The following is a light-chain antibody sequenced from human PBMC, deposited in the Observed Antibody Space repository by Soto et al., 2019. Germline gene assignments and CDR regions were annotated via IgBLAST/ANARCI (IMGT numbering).Light chain of an antibody. V-gene: IGKV3-15*01. J-gene: IGKJ1*01. CDR1: QSVSSN. CDR3: QQYNNSPRP. CDR2: GAS. Sequence: EIVMTQSPATLSVSPGERATLSCRASQSVSSNLAWYQQKPGQAPRLLIYGASTRATGIPARFSGSGSGTEFTLTISSLQSEDFAVYYCQQYNNSPRPFGQGTKVEI.